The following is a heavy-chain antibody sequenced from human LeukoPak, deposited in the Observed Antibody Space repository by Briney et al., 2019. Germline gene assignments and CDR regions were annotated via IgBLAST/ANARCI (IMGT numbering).Heavy chain of an antibody. CDR1: GGSISSSSYY. D-gene: IGHD6-19*01. V-gene: IGHV4-39*01. Sequence: SETLSLTCTVSGGSISSSSYYWGWIRQPPGKGLEWIGSIYYSGSTYYNPSLKSRVTISVDTSKNQFSLKLSSVTAADTAVYYCARRAAVAGREPLVVRITQTRRDWYFDLWGRGTLVTVSS. J-gene: IGHJ2*01. CDR3: ARRAAVAGREPLVVRITQTRRDWYFDL. CDR2: IYYSGST.